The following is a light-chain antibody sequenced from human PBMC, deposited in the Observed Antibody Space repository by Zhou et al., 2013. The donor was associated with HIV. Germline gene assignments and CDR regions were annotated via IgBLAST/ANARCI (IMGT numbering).Light chain of an antibody. J-gene: IGKJ2*01. Sequence: EVLMTQSPATLSVSPGERATLSCRARQSVSSNYLAWYQQKPGQAPRLLIYGASSRATGIPDRFSGSGSGTDFTLTISRLEPEDFAVYYCQQYGSSPLYAFGQGTKLEIK. CDR1: QSVSSNY. CDR3: QQYGSSPLYA. V-gene: IGKV3-20*01. CDR2: GAS.